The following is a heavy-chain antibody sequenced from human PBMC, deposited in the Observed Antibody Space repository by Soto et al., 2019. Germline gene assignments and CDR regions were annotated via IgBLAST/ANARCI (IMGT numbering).Heavy chain of an antibody. J-gene: IGHJ6*02. Sequence: PSQTLSLTRAISRDSVSSNSAAWNWIRQSPSRGLEWLGRTYYRSKWYNDYAVSVKGRITINPDTSKNQFSLQLNSVTPEDTAVYYCARVWWELPYYYYGMDVWGQGTTVTVSS. CDR2: TYYRSKWYN. CDR1: RDSVSSNSAA. D-gene: IGHD1-26*01. CDR3: ARVWWELPYYYYGMDV. V-gene: IGHV6-1*01.